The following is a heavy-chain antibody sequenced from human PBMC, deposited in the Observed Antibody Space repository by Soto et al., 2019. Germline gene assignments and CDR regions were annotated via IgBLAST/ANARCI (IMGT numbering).Heavy chain of an antibody. Sequence: GGSLRLSCAASGFTFSHYTMSWVRQPPGKGLEWVSVISYDGSNKYYADSVKGRFTISRDNSKNTLYLQMNSLRAEDTAVYYCAKEEQLVRTYDYWGQGTLVTVSS. CDR2: ISYDGSNK. D-gene: IGHD6-6*01. CDR3: AKEEQLVRTYDY. CDR1: GFTFSHYT. J-gene: IGHJ4*02. V-gene: IGHV3-30*18.